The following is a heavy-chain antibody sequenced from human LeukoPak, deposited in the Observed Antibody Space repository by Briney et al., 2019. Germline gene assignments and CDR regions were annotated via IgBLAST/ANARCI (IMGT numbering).Heavy chain of an antibody. V-gene: IGHV3-7*01. CDR2: IKQDGSEK. CDR1: GFTFSSYW. J-gene: IGHJ6*03. Sequence: GGSLRLSYAASGFTFSSYWMSWVRQAPGKGLEWVANIKQDGSEKYYVDSVKGRFTISRDNAKNSLYLQMNSLRAEDTAVYYCAGDPHYYYMDVWGKGTTVTVSS. CDR3: AGDPHYYYMDV.